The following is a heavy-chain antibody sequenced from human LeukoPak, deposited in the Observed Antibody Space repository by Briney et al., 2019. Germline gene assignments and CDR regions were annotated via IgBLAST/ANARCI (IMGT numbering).Heavy chain of an antibody. CDR2: ISGSGGST. J-gene: IGHJ4*02. V-gene: IGHV3-23*01. CDR3: AKLWNEVGATIY. Sequence: GGSLRLSCAASGFTFSSYGMSWVRQAPGKGLEWVSAISGSGGSTYYADSVKGRFTISRDNSKNTLYLQMNSLRPEDTAIYYCAKLWNEVGATIYWGQGTLVTVSS. D-gene: IGHD1-26*01. CDR1: GFTFSSYG.